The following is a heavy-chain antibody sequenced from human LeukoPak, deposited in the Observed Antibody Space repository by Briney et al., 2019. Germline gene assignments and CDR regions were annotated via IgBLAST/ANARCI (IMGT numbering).Heavy chain of an antibody. J-gene: IGHJ4*02. D-gene: IGHD1-26*01. V-gene: IGHV3-23*01. CDR2: MSGSGDNT. CDR1: GITFINYG. CDR3: ARDLRYIVGAAASDY. Sequence: GGSLRLSCITSGITFINYGMSWVRQAPGKGLEWVSGMSGSGDNTYYADSVKGRFTISRDNSKNTVYLQMNSLRAEDTAVYYCARDLRYIVGAAASDYWGQGTLVTVSS.